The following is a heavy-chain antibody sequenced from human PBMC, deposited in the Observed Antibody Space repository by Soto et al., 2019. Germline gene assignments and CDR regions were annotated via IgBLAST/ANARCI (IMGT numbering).Heavy chain of an antibody. CDR2: VNPSDSYT. J-gene: IGHJ1*01. V-gene: IGHV5-10-1*01. Sequence: GESLKISCKASGSTFTNYWITWVRQMPGKGLEWMGRVNPSDSYTNYSPSFQGHVTISADKSISTAYLQWTSLKASDTAIYYCSKFKYSTSVRYLQHWGQGTPVTVS. D-gene: IGHD6-6*01. CDR1: GSTFTNYW. CDR3: SKFKYSTSVRYLQH.